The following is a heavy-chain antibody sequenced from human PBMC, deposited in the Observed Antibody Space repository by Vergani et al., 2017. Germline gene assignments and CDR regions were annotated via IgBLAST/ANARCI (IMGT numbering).Heavy chain of an antibody. Sequence: QVQLVQSGAKVKKPGSSVKVSCKASGGTFSSYTISWVRQAPGQGLEWMGRIIPILGIANYAQKFQGRVTITADKSTSTAYMELSSLRSEDTAVYYCARADYGSGSYYLRGGWFDPWGQGTLVTVSS. J-gene: IGHJ5*02. D-gene: IGHD3-10*01. V-gene: IGHV1-69*02. CDR1: GGTFSSYT. CDR3: ARADYGSGSYYLRGGWFDP. CDR2: IIPILGIA.